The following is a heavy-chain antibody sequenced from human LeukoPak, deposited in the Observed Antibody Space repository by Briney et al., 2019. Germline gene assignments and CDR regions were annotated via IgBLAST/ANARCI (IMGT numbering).Heavy chain of an antibody. J-gene: IGHJ3*02. CDR2: IKQDGSEK. V-gene: IGHV3-7*05. Sequence: PGGSLRLSCAASGFTFSSYWMSWVRQAPGKGLEWLANIKQDGSEKYYVDSVKGRFIISRDNPKNSLYLQMNSLRAEDTAVYYCARYSGNYRAFDIWGQGTMVTVSS. CDR1: GFTFSSYW. D-gene: IGHD1-26*01. CDR3: ARYSGNYRAFDI.